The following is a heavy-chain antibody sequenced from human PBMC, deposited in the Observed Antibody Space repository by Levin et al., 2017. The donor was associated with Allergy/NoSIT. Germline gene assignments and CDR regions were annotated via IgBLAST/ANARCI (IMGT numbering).Heavy chain of an antibody. J-gene: IGHJ6*03. Sequence: GGSLRLSCAASGFTFSDYAMSWVRQAPGEGLQWVATLTGSGDTTYYADSVKGRVTISRDNSKNTLFLHMSSLRAEDTAIYYCVKSKNFYYYYMDVWGKGTTVTVSS. CDR2: LTGSGDTT. D-gene: IGHD4-11*01. V-gene: IGHV3-23*01. CDR3: VKSKNFYYYYMDV. CDR1: GFTFSDYA.